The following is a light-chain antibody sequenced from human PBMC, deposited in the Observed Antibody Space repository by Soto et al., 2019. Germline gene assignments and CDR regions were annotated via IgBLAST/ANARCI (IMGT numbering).Light chain of an antibody. Sequence: QSALTQPASVSGSPGQSIIISCTGTSSDFGNYNLVSWYQQHPGKVPKLILFEVNKRPSGVSGRFSGSKSGNTASLTISGLQAEDEADYYFCSFTSSNTHVFGTGTKLTVL. CDR2: EVN. V-gene: IGLV2-23*02. J-gene: IGLJ1*01. CDR3: CSFTSSNTHV. CDR1: SSDFGNYNL.